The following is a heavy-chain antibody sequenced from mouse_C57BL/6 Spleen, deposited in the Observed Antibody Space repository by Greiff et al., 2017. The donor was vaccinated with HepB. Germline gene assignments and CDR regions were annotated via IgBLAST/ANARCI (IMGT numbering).Heavy chain of an antibody. CDR2: IDPSDSYT. CDR3: ARYRGYDGYAMDY. D-gene: IGHD2-2*01. J-gene: IGHJ4*01. Sequence: QVHVKQPGAELVMPGASVKLSCKASGYTFTSYWMHWVKQRPGQGLEWIGEIDPSDSYTNYNQKFKGKSTLTVDKSSSTAYMQLSSLTSEDSAVYYCARYRGYDGYAMDYWGQGTSVTVSS. V-gene: IGHV1-69*01. CDR1: GYTFTSYW.